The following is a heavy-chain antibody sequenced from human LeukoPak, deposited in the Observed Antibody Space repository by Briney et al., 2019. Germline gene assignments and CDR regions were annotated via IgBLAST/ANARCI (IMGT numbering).Heavy chain of an antibody. CDR2: IWYDGGNK. Sequence: PGGSLRLSCAASGFTFSSYGMHWVRQAPGKGLEWVADIWYDGGNKYYADSVKGRFAISRDNSKNTMYLQMNSLRAEDTAVYYCARENLTPRNAFDIWGQGTMVTVSS. CDR3: ARENLTPRNAFDI. V-gene: IGHV3-33*08. CDR1: GFTFSSYG. J-gene: IGHJ3*02.